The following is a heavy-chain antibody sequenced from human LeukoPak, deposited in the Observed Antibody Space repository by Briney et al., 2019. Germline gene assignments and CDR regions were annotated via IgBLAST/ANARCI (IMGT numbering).Heavy chain of an antibody. J-gene: IGHJ4*02. Sequence: GGSLRLSCAASGFTVSSNHMSWVRQAPGKGLEWVSVIYSGGSTYYADSVKGRFTISRDNSKNTLYLQMNSLRAEDTAVYYCAKDRVAARPPDYWGQGTLVTVSS. CDR1: GFTVSSNH. D-gene: IGHD6-6*01. CDR2: IYSGGST. CDR3: AKDRVAARPPDY. V-gene: IGHV3-53*01.